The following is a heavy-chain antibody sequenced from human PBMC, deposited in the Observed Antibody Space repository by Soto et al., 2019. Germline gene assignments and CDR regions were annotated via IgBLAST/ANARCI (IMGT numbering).Heavy chain of an antibody. Sequence: GASVKVCCKVSGDTLADLSMRSVRHAPGKGLEWMGGFDPEDGETIYAQKFQGRVTMTEDTSTDTAYMELSSLRSEDTAVYYCATLARGYSGYEAGWGQGTLVTVSP. V-gene: IGHV1-24*01. CDR1: GDTLADLS. CDR3: ATLARGYSGYEAG. J-gene: IGHJ4*02. CDR2: FDPEDGET. D-gene: IGHD5-12*01.